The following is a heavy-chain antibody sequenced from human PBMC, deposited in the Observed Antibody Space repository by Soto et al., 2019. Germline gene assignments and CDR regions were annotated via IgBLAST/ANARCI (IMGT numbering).Heavy chain of an antibody. CDR1: GFTLSSYA. V-gene: IGHV3-23*01. CDR3: AKSLYDYVYDY. Sequence: PGWSPGLSCAASGFTLSSYAMSWVRQAPGKGLEWVSAISGSGGSTYYADSVKGRFTISRDNSKNTLYLQMNSLRAEDTAVYYCAKSLYDYVYDYWGQAILVTVSS. D-gene: IGHD3-16*01. J-gene: IGHJ4*02. CDR2: ISGSGGST.